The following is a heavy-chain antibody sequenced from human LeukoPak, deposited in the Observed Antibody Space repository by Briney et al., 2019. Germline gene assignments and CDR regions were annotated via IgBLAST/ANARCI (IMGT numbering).Heavy chain of an antibody. V-gene: IGHV3-21*01. J-gene: IGHJ4*02. CDR3: ARANYYDISGYDY. Sequence: GGSLRLSCAASGFTFSSYSMNWVRQAPGKGLEWVSSISSSSSYIYYADSVKGRFTISRDNAKNSLYLQMNSLRAEDTAGYYCARANYYDISGYDYWGQGTLVTVSS. CDR1: GFTFSSYS. CDR2: ISSSSSYI. D-gene: IGHD3-22*01.